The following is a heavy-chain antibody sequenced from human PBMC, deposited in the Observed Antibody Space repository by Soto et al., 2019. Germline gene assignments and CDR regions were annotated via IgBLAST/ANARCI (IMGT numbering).Heavy chain of an antibody. D-gene: IGHD2-15*01. CDR3: ARDRCSGGSCWDSDYYGMDV. V-gene: IGHV4-59*01. Sequence: SETLSLTCTVSGGSISSYYWSWIRQPPGKGLEWIGYIYYSGSTNYNPSLKSRVTISVDTSKNQFSLKLSSVTAADTAVYYCARDRCSGGSCWDSDYYGMDVWGQGTTVTVS. CDR1: GGSISSYY. CDR2: IYYSGST. J-gene: IGHJ6*02.